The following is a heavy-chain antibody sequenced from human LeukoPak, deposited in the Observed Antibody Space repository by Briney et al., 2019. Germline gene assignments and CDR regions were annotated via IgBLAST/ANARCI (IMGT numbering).Heavy chain of an antibody. J-gene: IGHJ4*02. CDR2: MNPNTGRT. CDR3: ARLSQTPDYYSLGGYYYLGY. V-gene: IGHV1-8*01. D-gene: IGHD3-10*01. Sequence: ASVKVSCKASRYTFTSYDINWVREAAGHGLEWMGWMNPNTGRTGYAQKFQGRITMTRDTSINTAYMELTNLRSEDAAIYYCARLSQTPDYYSLGGYYYLGYWGQGTPVTVSS. CDR1: RYTFTSYD.